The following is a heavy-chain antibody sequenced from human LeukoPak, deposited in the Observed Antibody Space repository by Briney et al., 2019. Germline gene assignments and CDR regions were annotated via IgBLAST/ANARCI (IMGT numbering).Heavy chain of an antibody. V-gene: IGHV3-23*01. D-gene: IGHD1-26*01. CDR2: ISGSGGST. CDR3: ARDPRLGSYSSGNYFDY. Sequence: PGGSLRLSCAASGLTFSSYAMSWVRQAPGKGLEWVSGISGSGGSTYYAGSVKGRVTISRDNPKNTLYLQMNSLRAEDTAVYYCARDPRLGSYSSGNYFDYWGQGTLVTVSS. CDR1: GLTFSSYA. J-gene: IGHJ4*02.